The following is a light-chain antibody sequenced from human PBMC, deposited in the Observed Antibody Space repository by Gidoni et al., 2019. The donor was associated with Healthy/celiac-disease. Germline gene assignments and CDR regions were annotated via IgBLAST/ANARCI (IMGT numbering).Light chain of an antibody. CDR2: GAS. CDR3: QQYNNWPPLT. V-gene: IGKV3-15*01. J-gene: IGKJ4*01. CDR1: QSVNSN. Sequence: EIVMTQSPSTLSVSPGDRATLSCRASQSVNSNLAWYQQKPGQAPRLLIYGASTRATGIPARFSGSGSGTEFILTISSLQSEDFAVYYCQQYNNWPPLTFGGGTKVEIK.